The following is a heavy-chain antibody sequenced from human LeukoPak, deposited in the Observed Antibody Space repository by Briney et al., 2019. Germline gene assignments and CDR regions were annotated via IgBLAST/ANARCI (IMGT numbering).Heavy chain of an antibody. V-gene: IGHV1-18*01. Sequence: ASVKVSCKASGYTFTSYGINWVRQAPGQGLGWMGWISGYNGNTKYAQNLQGRVTMTTDTSTSTAYMELRSLRFDDTAVYYCARRGNYYDNDYWGQGTLVTVSS. J-gene: IGHJ4*02. CDR2: ISGYNGNT. CDR3: ARRGNYYDNDY. D-gene: IGHD3-22*01. CDR1: GYTFTSYG.